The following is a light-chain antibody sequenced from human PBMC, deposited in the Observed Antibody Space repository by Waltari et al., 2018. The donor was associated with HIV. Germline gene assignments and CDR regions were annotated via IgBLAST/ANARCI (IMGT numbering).Light chain of an antibody. V-gene: IGLV2-14*01. CDR3: SSFTTTSTLL. Sequence: QSALTQPASVSGSPGQSITVSCTGTSSDVGAYNYVSWYQQTPGTAPNLLIYEVSYLPSGISNRSPGSKSGNTASLTISGLQTEDEADYDCSSFTTTSTLLFGGGTKVTVL. CDR2: EVS. J-gene: IGLJ2*01. CDR1: SSDVGAYNY.